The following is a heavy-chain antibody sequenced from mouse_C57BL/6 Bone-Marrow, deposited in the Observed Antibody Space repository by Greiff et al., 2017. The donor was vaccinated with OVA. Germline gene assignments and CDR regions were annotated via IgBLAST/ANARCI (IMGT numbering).Heavy chain of an antibody. Sequence: QVQLQQSGAELARPGASVKLSCKASGYTFTSYGISWVKQRTGQGLEWIGEIYPRSGNTYYNEKFKGKATLTADKDASTAYMELRSLTAEDSAVYFCASHLDYWGQGTTLTVSS. CDR3: ASHLDY. J-gene: IGHJ2*01. CDR1: GYTFTSYG. CDR2: IYPRSGNT. V-gene: IGHV1-81*01.